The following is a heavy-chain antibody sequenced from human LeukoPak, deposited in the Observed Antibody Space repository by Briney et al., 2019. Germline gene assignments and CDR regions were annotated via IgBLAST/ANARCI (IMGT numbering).Heavy chain of an antibody. Sequence: PGRSLRLSCAASGFTFSSYGMHWVRQAPGKGLEWVAVIWYDGSNKYYADSLKGRFTISRDNSKNMLYLQMNILRVEDTAVYYCAKDRYPYSSSSVHWVDPWGQGTLVTVSS. J-gene: IGHJ5*02. CDR1: GFTFSSYG. CDR3: AKDRYPYSSSSVHWVDP. V-gene: IGHV3-33*06. D-gene: IGHD6-6*01. CDR2: IWYDGSNK.